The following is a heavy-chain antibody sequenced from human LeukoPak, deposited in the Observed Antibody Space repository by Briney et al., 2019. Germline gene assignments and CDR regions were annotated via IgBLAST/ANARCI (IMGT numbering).Heavy chain of an antibody. CDR1: GFTFSSYA. J-gene: IGHJ4*02. CDR2: ISGSGGST. D-gene: IGHD3-10*01. CDR3: AKDRRFGELRGYFDY. V-gene: IGHV3-23*01. Sequence: GGSLRLSCAASGFTFSSYAMSWVRQAPGKGLEWVSAISGSGGSTYYADPVKGRFTISRDNSKNTLYLQMNSLRAEDTAVYYCAKDRRFGELRGYFDYWGQGTLVTVSS.